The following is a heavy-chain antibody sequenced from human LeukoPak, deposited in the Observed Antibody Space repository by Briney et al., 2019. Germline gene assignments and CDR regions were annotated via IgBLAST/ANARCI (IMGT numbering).Heavy chain of an antibody. J-gene: IGHJ4*02. V-gene: IGHV4-34*01. D-gene: IGHD6-13*01. CDR2: INHSGST. CDR3: ASYSSSWYYFGY. CDR1: VGSFSGYY. Sequence: SETLSLTCAVYVGSFSGYYWCWIRQPLEKGLEWIGEINHSGSTNYNPSLKSRVTISVDTSKNQFSLKLSSVTAADTAVYYCASYSSSWYYFGYWGQGTLVTVSS.